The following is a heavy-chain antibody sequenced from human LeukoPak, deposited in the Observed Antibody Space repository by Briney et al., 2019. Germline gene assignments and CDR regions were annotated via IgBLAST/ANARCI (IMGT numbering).Heavy chain of an antibody. CDR2: IYYSGST. Sequence: PSETLSLTCTVSGGSISSSSYYWGWIREPPGKGLEWIGSIYYSGSTYYNPSLKSRVTISVDTSKNQFSLKLSSVTAADTAVYYCASNLYDSSGYYPQEFDYWGQGTLVTVSS. V-gene: IGHV4-39*01. CDR3: ASNLYDSSGYYPQEFDY. D-gene: IGHD3-22*01. CDR1: GGSISSSSYY. J-gene: IGHJ4*02.